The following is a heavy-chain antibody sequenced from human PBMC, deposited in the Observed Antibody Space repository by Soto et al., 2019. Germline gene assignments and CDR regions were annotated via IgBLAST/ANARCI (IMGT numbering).Heavy chain of an antibody. CDR1: GFTFSSYG. Sequence: PGGSLRLSCAASGFTFSSYGMHWVRQAPGKGLEWVAVIWYDGSNKYYADSVKGRFTISRDNSKNTLYLQMNSLRAEDTAVYYCARVSDPLGPTKYNWFDPWGQGTLVTVSS. D-gene: IGHD3-16*01. V-gene: IGHV3-33*01. CDR2: IWYDGSNK. CDR3: ARVSDPLGPTKYNWFDP. J-gene: IGHJ5*02.